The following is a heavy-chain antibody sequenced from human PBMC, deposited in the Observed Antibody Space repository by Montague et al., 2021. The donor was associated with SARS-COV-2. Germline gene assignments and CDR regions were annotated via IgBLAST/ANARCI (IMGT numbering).Heavy chain of an antibody. V-gene: IGHV4-39*01. Sequence: SETLSLTCTVSGGSITRNYYWGWIRQPPGKGLVWVGNIYYSGTTFINPSLESRVTISVDASKNQFSLNLTSVTAADTAVYYCARRLVRGVPKAFDIWGRGALVTVSS. CDR3: ARRLVRGVPKAFDI. D-gene: IGHD3-10*01. CDR1: GGSITRNYY. J-gene: IGHJ3*02. CDR2: IYYSGTT.